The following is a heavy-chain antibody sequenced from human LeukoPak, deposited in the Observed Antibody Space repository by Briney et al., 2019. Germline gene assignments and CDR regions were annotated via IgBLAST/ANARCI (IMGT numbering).Heavy chain of an antibody. J-gene: IGHJ4*02. Sequence: GGSLRLSCAASGFTFSSYGMHWVRQAPGKGLEWVSSISSSSSYIYYADSVKGRFTISRDNAKNSLYLQMNSLRAEDTAVYYCARAARAYYDILTGYRFDYWGQGTLVTVSS. D-gene: IGHD3-9*01. CDR3: ARAARAYYDILTGYRFDY. CDR2: ISSSSSYI. V-gene: IGHV3-21*01. CDR1: GFTFSSYG.